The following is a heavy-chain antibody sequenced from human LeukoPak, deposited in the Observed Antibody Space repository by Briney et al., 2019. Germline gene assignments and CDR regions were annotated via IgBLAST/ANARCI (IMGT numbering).Heavy chain of an antibody. Sequence: SETLSLTCTVSGGSISSSSYYWGWIRQPPGKGLEWIGYIYYSGSTNYNPSLKSRVTISVDTSKNQFSLKLSSVTAADTAVYYCASTYYDFWSGYITNAFDIWGQGTMVTVSS. CDR2: IYYSGST. CDR3: ASTYYDFWSGYITNAFDI. CDR1: GGSISSSSYY. D-gene: IGHD3-3*01. V-gene: IGHV4-61*05. J-gene: IGHJ3*02.